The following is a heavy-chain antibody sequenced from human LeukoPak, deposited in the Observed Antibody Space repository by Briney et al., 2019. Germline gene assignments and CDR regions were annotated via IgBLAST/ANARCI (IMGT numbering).Heavy chain of an antibody. CDR1: GGSLSIYH. Sequence: SETLSLTCTVSGGSLSIYHWSWIRQPPGKGLEWIGYISYSGGTIYNPSLKSRVTISLETSKNQFSLKLTSVTAADTAVYYCARRLVAAAGGLGAFDGWGQGTTVTVS. V-gene: IGHV4-59*08. CDR3: ARRLVAAAGGLGAFDG. CDR2: ISYSGGT. D-gene: IGHD6-13*01. J-gene: IGHJ6*01.